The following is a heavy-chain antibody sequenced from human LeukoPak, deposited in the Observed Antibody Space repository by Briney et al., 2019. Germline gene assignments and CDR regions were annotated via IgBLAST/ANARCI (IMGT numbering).Heavy chain of an antibody. CDR1: GGSFSGYY. CDR3: ARGFHRYSYGFGVYYFDY. CDR2: INHSGST. D-gene: IGHD5-18*01. J-gene: IGHJ4*02. Sequence: SETLSLTCAVYGGSFSGYYWSWIRQPPGKGLEWIGEINHSGSTNYNPSLKGRVTISVDTSKNQFSLKLSSVTAADTAVYYCARGFHRYSYGFGVYYFDYWGQGTLVTVSS. V-gene: IGHV4-34*01.